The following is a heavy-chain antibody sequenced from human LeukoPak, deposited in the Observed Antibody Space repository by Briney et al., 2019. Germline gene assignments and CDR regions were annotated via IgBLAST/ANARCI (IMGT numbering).Heavy chain of an antibody. CDR2: IYYSGSA. D-gene: IGHD2-2*01. Sequence: SETLSLTCTVSGGSITNPGAYWVWIRQSPGKGLEWIGSIYYSGSAYYTPSLRSRVTISVATSKSLFSLTLSSVTAADTAVYYCARDTGPSGTAFDYWGQGILVTVSS. CDR3: ARDTGPSGTAFDY. J-gene: IGHJ4*02. CDR1: GGSITNPGAY. V-gene: IGHV4-39*07.